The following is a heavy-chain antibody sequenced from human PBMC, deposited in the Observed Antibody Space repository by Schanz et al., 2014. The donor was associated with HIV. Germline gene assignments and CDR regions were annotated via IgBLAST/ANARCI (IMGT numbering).Heavy chain of an antibody. CDR3: ASTVYPYTGSSDYYFGLDV. D-gene: IGHD6-6*01. Sequence: QVHLVESGGGVAQPGRSLRLSCTASGFTFSSYGMHWVRQAPGKGLEWVAGISYDGSNKYYADSVKGRFTISRDNSKKALYLQMNSLRVEDTAVYYCASTVYPYTGSSDYYFGLDVWGRGTTVTVSS. CDR2: ISYDGSNK. CDR1: GFTFSSYG. J-gene: IGHJ6*02. V-gene: IGHV3-30*03.